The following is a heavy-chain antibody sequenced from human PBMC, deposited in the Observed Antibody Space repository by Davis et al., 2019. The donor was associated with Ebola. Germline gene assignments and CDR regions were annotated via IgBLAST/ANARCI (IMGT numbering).Heavy chain of an antibody. CDR2: ISGSGGST. CDR3: ARERDCSGGSCYSGPFDY. J-gene: IGHJ4*02. V-gene: IGHV3-23*01. D-gene: IGHD2-15*01. Sequence: GESLKISCAASGFTFSSYAMSWVRQAPGKGLEWVSAISGSGGSTYYADSVKGRFTISRDNSKNTLYLQMNSLKTEDTAVYYCARERDCSGGSCYSGPFDYWGQGTLVTVSS. CDR1: GFTFSSYA.